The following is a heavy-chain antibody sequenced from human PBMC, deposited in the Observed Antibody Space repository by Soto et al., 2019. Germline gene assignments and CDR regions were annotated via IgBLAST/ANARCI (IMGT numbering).Heavy chain of an antibody. CDR3: ARIVGTPPYYFDY. CDR1: GFTFSSYW. J-gene: IGHJ4*02. D-gene: IGHD2-21*01. V-gene: IGHV3-74*01. Sequence: EVHLVESGGGLVQPGGSLRLSCAASGFTFSSYWMYWVRQAPGKGLVWVARIDTSGGGTDYADSVEGRFTISRDNAKNTLYLKMNSLRAEDTAVYYCARIVGTPPYYFDYWGQGTLVTVSS. CDR2: IDTSGGGT.